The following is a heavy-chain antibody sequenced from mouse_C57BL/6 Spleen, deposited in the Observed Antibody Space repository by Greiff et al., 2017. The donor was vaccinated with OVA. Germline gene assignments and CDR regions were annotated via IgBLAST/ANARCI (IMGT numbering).Heavy chain of an antibody. Sequence: QVQLQQSGAELARPGASVKLSCKASGYTFTSYGISWVKQRTGQGLEWIGEIYPRSGNTYYNEKFKGKATLTADKSSSTAYMELRSLTSEDSAVYFCAPYGSSYGWYFDVWGTGTTVTVSS. CDR2: IYPRSGNT. V-gene: IGHV1-81*01. J-gene: IGHJ1*03. D-gene: IGHD1-1*01. CDR1: GYTFTSYG. CDR3: APYGSSYGWYFDV.